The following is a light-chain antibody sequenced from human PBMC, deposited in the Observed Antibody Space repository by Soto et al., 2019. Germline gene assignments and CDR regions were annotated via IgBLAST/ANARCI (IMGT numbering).Light chain of an antibody. Sequence: QSVLTQPPSVSGAPGQRDTISCTGSSSNIGAGYDVHWYQQLPGTAPKLLIYGNSNRPSGVPDRFSGSKSGTSASLAITGLQAEDEADYYFHSYDSSLSGWVFGGGTKLTVL. J-gene: IGLJ3*02. CDR3: HSYDSSLSGWV. V-gene: IGLV1-40*01. CDR1: SSNIGAGYD. CDR2: GNS.